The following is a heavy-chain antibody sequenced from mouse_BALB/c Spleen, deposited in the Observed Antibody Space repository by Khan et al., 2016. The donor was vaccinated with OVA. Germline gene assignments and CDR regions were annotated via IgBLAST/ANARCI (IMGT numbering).Heavy chain of an antibody. J-gene: IGHJ3*01. CDR3: ARHDYGPFAY. CDR1: GFTFSNYA. Sequence: EVELVESGGGLVKPGGPLKLSCAASGFTFSNYALSWVRQTPEKRLEWVATISSGGDYTYYPDSVKGRFTISRDNAKNTLNLQMSSLRTEDTARYYCARHDYGPFAYWGQGTLVTVSA. D-gene: IGHD1-1*01. CDR2: ISSGGDYT. V-gene: IGHV5-9-3*01.